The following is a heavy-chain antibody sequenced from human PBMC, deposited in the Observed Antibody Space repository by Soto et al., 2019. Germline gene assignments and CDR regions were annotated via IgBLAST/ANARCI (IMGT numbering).Heavy chain of an antibody. J-gene: IGHJ5*02. CDR3: PSQAMAVGGAVDP. CDR2: IYPGDSDT. Sequence: PGDSLKISCKGSGYSFTSYWIGCVRQMPGKGLEWMGIIYPGDSDTRYSPSFQGQVTISADKSISTAYLQWSSLKASDTAMYYCPSQAMAVGGAVDPCRQGAVVT. D-gene: IGHD2-21*01. V-gene: IGHV5-51*01. CDR1: GYSFTSYW.